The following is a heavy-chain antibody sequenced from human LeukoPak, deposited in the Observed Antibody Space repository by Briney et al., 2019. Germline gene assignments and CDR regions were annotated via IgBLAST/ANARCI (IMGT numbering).Heavy chain of an antibody. CDR3: ARLDQLIVDYWYFDL. D-gene: IGHD2-21*01. J-gene: IGHJ2*01. CDR2: ITRYGST. Sequence: SETLSLTCGVSGGPVSGYYWSWHRQSPGKGLEWIGEITRYGSTNYNPSLKSRVIISKDTSKSQISLTLISLTAADTAVYFCARLDQLIVDYWYFDLWGRGTQVTVSS. V-gene: IGHV4-34*01. CDR1: GGPVSGYY.